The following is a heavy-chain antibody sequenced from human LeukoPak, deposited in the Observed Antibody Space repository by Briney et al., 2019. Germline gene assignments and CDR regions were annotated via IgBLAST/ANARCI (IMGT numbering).Heavy chain of an antibody. D-gene: IGHD3-10*02. V-gene: IGHV3-48*03. CDR2: FSSSGSTI. CDR3: AELGITMIGGV. Sequence: GGSLRLSCAASGFTFSSYEMNWVHQAPGKGLEWVSYFSSSGSTIYYADSVKGRFTISRDNAKNSLYLQMNSLRAEDTAVYYCAELGITMIGGVWGKGTTVTISS. J-gene: IGHJ6*04. CDR1: GFTFSSYE.